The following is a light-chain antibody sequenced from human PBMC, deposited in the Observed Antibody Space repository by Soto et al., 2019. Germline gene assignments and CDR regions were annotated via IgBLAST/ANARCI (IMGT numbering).Light chain of an antibody. J-gene: IGLJ2*01. V-gene: IGLV2-14*01. Sequence: QSALTQPASVSGSPGQSIAISCTGTSNDVGVYNYVSWYQQHPGKAPKLMIYDVSARPSGVSNRFSGSKSDNTASLTISGLQAEDEADYYCSSYTSSNTVVFGGGTKLTVL. CDR3: SSYTSSNTVV. CDR1: SNDVGVYNY. CDR2: DVS.